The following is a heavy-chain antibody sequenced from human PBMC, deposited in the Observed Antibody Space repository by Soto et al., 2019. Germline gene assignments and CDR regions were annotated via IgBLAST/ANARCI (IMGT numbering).Heavy chain of an antibody. J-gene: IGHJ6*03. CDR3: ARMGRISGGYDVYYYYYYMDV. D-gene: IGHD5-12*01. Sequence: QVQLQESGPGLVKPSGTLSLTCAVSSGSISSSNWWSWVRQPPGKGLEWIGEIYHSGSTNYNPSLKSRVTISVDKSKNQFSLKLSSVTAADTAVYYCARMGRISGGYDVYYYYYYMDVWGKGTTVTVSS. V-gene: IGHV4-4*02. CDR2: IYHSGST. CDR1: SGSISSSNW.